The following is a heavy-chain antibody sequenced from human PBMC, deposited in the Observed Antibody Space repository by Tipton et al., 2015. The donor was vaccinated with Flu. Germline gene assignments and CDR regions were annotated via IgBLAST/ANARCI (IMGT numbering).Heavy chain of an antibody. CDR2: IYYSGST. J-gene: IGHJ4*02. V-gene: IGHV4-39*07. Sequence: LRLSCTVSGGSISSRSYYWGWIRQPPGKGLEWIGSIYYSGSTYYNPSLKRRVTISVDTSKNQFSLKLSSVTAADTAVYYCARGSPQDFLTAYYPTAHFDYWGKGTLVTVSS. D-gene: IGHD3-9*01. CDR3: ARGSPQDFLTAYYPTAHFDY. CDR1: GGSISSRSYY.